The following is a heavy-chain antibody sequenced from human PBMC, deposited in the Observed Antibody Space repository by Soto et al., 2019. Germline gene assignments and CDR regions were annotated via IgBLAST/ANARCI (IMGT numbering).Heavy chain of an antibody. D-gene: IGHD3-3*01. Sequence: PGGSLRLSCAASGFTFSSYSMNWVRQAPGKGLEWVSSISSSSSYIYYADSVKGRFTISRDNAKNTLYLQMNSLRAEDTAVYYWAKAAPHPPYYDFWSGYYFDYWGQGTLVTVSS. V-gene: IGHV3-21*04. J-gene: IGHJ4*02. CDR1: GFTFSSYS. CDR3: AKAAPHPPYYDFWSGYYFDY. CDR2: ISSSSSYI.